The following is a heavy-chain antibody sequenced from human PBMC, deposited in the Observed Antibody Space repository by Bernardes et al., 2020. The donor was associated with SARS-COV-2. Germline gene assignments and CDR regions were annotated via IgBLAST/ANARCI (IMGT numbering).Heavy chain of an antibody. CDR3: ARGKKYSSGLNWVDP. CDR2: INHGGST. D-gene: IGHD6-19*01. CDR1: GGSLSGYY. V-gene: IGHV4-34*01. Sequence: SETLSLTCAVYGGSLSGYYWSWIRQPPGKGLEWIGEINHGGSTNYNPSLKSRVTISVDTSKNRFSLKLRFVTAADTAVYYCARGKKYSSGLNWVDPWGQGTLVTVSS. J-gene: IGHJ5*02.